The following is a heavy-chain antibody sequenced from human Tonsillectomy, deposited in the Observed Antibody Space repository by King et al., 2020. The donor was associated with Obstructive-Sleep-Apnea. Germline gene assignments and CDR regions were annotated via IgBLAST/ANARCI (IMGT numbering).Heavy chain of an antibody. V-gene: IGHV4-31*03. CDR3: ARSKRAAGDNDAFDI. Sequence: QLQESGPGLVKPSQTLSLTCTVSGGSISSGGYYWSWIRQHPGKGLEWIGYIYYSGSTYYNPSLKSRVTISIDTSKNQFSLKLSSVTAADTAVFYCARSKRAAGDNDAFDIWGQGTMVTVSS. D-gene: IGHD6-13*01. CDR2: IYYSGST. J-gene: IGHJ3*02. CDR1: GGSISSGGYY.